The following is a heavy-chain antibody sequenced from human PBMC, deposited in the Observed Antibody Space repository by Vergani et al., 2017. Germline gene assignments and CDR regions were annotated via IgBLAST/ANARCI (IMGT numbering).Heavy chain of an antibody. Sequence: QVQLVESGGGVVQPGRSLRLSCAASGFTFSSYGMHWVRQVPGKGLEWVAVISYDGSNKYYADSVKGRFTISRDNSKNTLYLQMNSLRAEDTAGYYCATVRPWGWFLLEFDPWGQG. CDR2: ISYDGSNK. V-gene: IGHV3-30*03. CDR3: ATVRPWGWFLLEFDP. CDR1: GFTFSSYG. D-gene: IGHD3-3*01. J-gene: IGHJ5*02.